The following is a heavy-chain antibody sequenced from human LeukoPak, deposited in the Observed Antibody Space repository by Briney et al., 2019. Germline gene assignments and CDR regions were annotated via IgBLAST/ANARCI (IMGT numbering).Heavy chain of an antibody. CDR3: ARAVRGVMGAFVI. D-gene: IGHD3-10*01. Sequence: GASVKVSCKASGYTFTGYYMHWVRQAPGQGLEWMGWINPNSGGTNYAQKFQGWVTMTRGTSISTAYMELSRLRSDDTAVYYCARAVRGVMGAFVIWGQGTMVTVSS. CDR1: GYTFTGYY. CDR2: INPNSGGT. V-gene: IGHV1-2*04. J-gene: IGHJ3*02.